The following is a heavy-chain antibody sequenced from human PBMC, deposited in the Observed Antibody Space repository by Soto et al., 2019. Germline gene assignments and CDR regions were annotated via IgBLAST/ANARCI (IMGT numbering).Heavy chain of an antibody. J-gene: IGHJ6*02. CDR1: GGTFSSYA. CDR2: LIPIFGTA. Sequence: QVQLVQSGAEVKKPGSSVKVSCKASGGTFSSYAISWVRQAPGQGLEWMGGLIPIFGTANYAQKFQGRVTITADESTSTAYMELSSLRSEDTAVYYCAVAYCGGDCYSWDYYYYGMDVWGQGTTVTVSS. CDR3: AVAYCGGDCYSWDYYYYGMDV. D-gene: IGHD2-21*02. V-gene: IGHV1-69*01.